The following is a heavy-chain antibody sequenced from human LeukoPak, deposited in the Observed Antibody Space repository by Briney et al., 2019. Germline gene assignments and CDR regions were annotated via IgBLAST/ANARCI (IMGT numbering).Heavy chain of an antibody. D-gene: IGHD4-17*01. J-gene: IGHJ4*02. V-gene: IGHV4-59*12. CDR3: ARDGYGDYGFDDY. CDR2: IYYSGST. CDR1: GGSISSYY. Sequence: KTSETLSLTCTVSGGSISSYYWSWIRQPPGKGLEWIGYIYYSGSTNYNPSLKSRVTISVDTSKNQFSLKLSSVTAADTAVYYCARDGYGDYGFDDYWGQGTLVTVSS.